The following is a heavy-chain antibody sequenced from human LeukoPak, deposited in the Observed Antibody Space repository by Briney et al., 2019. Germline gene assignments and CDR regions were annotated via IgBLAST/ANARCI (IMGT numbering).Heavy chain of an antibody. Sequence: PGGSLRLSCVVSGFSFSDYEMAWVRQAPGMGREWISYISNSGDPIRYADAVKGRFAISRDNAKNSVSLQMNSLRVDDTGLYFCAGGPQYSGSYGDWGQGTLVTVSS. D-gene: IGHD1-26*01. CDR1: GFSFSDYE. V-gene: IGHV3-48*03. CDR2: ISNSGDPI. CDR3: AGGPQYSGSYGD. J-gene: IGHJ4*02.